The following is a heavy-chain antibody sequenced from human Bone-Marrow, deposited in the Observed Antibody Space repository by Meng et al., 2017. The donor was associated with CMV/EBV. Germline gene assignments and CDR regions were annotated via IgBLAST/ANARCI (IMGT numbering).Heavy chain of an antibody. D-gene: IGHD1-26*01. CDR2: INPNSGGT. V-gene: IGHV1-2*02. CDR3: ARDTIVGATFWFDP. Sequence: QIQLEQSGPELKKPGASVKVSCKTSGYSFINYGISWVRHVPGQGLEWMGWINPNSGGTNYAQKFQGRVTMTRDTSISTAYMELSRLRSEDTAVYYCARDTIVGATFWFDPWGQGTLVTVSS. CDR1: GYSFINYG. J-gene: IGHJ5*02.